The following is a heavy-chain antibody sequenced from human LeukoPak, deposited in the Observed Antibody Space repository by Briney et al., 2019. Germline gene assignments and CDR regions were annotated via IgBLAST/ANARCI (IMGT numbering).Heavy chain of an antibody. CDR3: AKGAYYDL. CDR2: ISDNGGST. D-gene: IGHD3-22*01. Sequence: PGGSLRLSCAASGFTFSNAWMSWVRQAPGKGLEWVSTISDNGGSTYYPDSVKGRFTISRDNSKNTLYLQMNSLRAEDTAVYYCAKGAYYDLWGQGTLVTVSS. J-gene: IGHJ1*01. CDR1: GFTFSNAW. V-gene: IGHV3-23*01.